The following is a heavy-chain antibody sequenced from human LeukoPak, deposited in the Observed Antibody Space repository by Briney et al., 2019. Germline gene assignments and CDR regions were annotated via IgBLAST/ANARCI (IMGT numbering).Heavy chain of an antibody. Sequence: PSETLSLTCTVSADAISNYYWTWIRQPPGKGLEWIGYIYYSGSTYYTPSLRGRVTISVDTSKNQFSLNLSSVTAADTAVYYCARGYSLDYWGQGTLVTVSS. V-gene: IGHV4-59*08. CDR2: IYYSGST. CDR1: ADAISNYY. D-gene: IGHD5-18*01. CDR3: ARGYSLDY. J-gene: IGHJ4*02.